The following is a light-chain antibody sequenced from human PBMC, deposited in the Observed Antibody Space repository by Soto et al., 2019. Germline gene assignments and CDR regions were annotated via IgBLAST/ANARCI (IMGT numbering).Light chain of an antibody. J-gene: IGKJ2*01. Sequence: DIQLTQSPSFLSASVGDRVTITCRASQAISSSLAWYQHNPGKAPKLLIYAASTLQNGVPSIVSVSRYGTEVTLTISSLQPGDFATYYCQHLNDYRYTFGQGTKGEIK. CDR1: QAISSS. CDR3: QHLNDYRYT. V-gene: IGKV1-9*01. CDR2: AAS.